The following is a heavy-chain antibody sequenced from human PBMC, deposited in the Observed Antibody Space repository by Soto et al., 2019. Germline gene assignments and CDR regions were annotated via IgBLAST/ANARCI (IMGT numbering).Heavy chain of an antibody. CDR2: IYTSGST. D-gene: IGHD3-10*01. CDR3: ARVVVFGSGSYYTGVDYNWFDP. V-gene: IGHV4-4*07. J-gene: IGHJ5*02. CDR1: GGSISSYY. Sequence: ETLSLTCTVSGGSISSYYWSWIRQPAGKGLEWIGRIYTSGSTNYNPSLKSRVTMSVDTSKNQFSLKLSSVTAADTAVYYCARVVVFGSGSYYTGVDYNWFDPWGQGTLVTVSS.